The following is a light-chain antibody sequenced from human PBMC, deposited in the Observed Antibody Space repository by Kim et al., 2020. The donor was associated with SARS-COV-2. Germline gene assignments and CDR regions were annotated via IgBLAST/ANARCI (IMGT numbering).Light chain of an antibody. J-gene: IGLJ3*02. V-gene: IGLV6-57*03. Sequence: KPVTISCTRSSGSIATNYVQWYQQRPGSAPTTVIYEDNQRPSGVPDRFSGSIDSSSNSASLTISGLKTEDEADYYCQSYDSATWVFGGGTQLTVL. CDR1: SGSIATNY. CDR3: QSYDSATWV. CDR2: EDN.